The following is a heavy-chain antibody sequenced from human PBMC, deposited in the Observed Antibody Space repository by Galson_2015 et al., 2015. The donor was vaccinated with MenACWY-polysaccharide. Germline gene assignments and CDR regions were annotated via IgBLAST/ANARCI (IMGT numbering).Heavy chain of an antibody. CDR1: GYSFTSYW. V-gene: IGHV5-51*01. J-gene: IGHJ5*02. Sequence: QSGAEVKKPGESLKISCKGSGYSFTSYWIGWVRQMPGKGLEWMGIIYPGDSDTRYSPSFQGQVTISADKSISTAYLQWSSLKASDPAMHDCAILGILEVAAAGDVFDPWGQGTLVTVSS. D-gene: IGHD6-13*01. CDR2: IYPGDSDT. CDR3: AILGILEVAAAGDVFDP.